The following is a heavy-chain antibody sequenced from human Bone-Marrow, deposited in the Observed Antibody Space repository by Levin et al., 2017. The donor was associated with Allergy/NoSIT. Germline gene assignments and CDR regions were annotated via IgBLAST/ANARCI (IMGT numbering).Heavy chain of an antibody. V-gene: IGHV4-30-4*01. Sequence: SETLSLTCTVSGASISSGDHYWSWVRQPPGKGLEWIGYIYFSGITYYNPSLRSRVTISVETSKSQFSLNLTSVTAADSAVYYCARSLVPALEGNWFDPWGPGTLFTVSS. CDR1: GASISSGDHY. CDR2: IYFSGIT. CDR3: ARSLVPALEGNWFDP. D-gene: IGHD1-26*01. J-gene: IGHJ5*02.